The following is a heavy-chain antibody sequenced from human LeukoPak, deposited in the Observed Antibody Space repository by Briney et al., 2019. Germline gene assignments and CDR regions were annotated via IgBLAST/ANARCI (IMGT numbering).Heavy chain of an antibody. CDR3: TRHTEGFGADKVFDI. Sequence: PGGSLRLSCAASGFTFTSVWMSWVRQAPGKGLEWVGRIRSKPYSYATAYAASVEGRFTISRDDSKNTAYLQMNSLKTEDTAVYYCTRHTEGFGADKVFDIWGQGTMVTVSS. J-gene: IGHJ3*02. D-gene: IGHD3-10*01. V-gene: IGHV3-73*01. CDR1: GFTFTSVW. CDR2: IRSKPYSYAT.